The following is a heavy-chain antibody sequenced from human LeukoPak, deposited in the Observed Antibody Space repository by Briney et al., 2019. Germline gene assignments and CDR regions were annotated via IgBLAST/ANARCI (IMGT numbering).Heavy chain of an antibody. CDR1: GGSFSGYY. V-gene: IGHV4-34*01. D-gene: IGHD6-6*01. Sequence: PSETLSLTCAVYGGSFSGYYWSWIRQPPGKGLEWIGEINHSGSTNYNPSLKSRVTISVDTSKNQFSLKLSSVTAADTAVYYCARGVRIGARRGWGYYYYYMDVWGKGTTVTVSS. CDR3: ARGVRIGARRGWGYYYYYMDV. CDR2: INHSGST. J-gene: IGHJ6*03.